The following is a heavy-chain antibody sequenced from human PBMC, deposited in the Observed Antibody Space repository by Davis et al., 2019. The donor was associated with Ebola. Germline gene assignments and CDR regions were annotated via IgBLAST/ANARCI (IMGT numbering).Heavy chain of an antibody. CDR2: INHSGST. CDR1: GGSFSGYY. J-gene: IGHJ4*02. V-gene: IGHV4-34*01. D-gene: IGHD1-26*01. Sequence: MPSETLSLTCAVYGGSFSGYYWSWIRQPPGKGLEWIGEINHSGSTNYNPSLKSRVTISVDTSKNQFSLKLSSVTAADTAVYYCARGPDSGTYWSLDSWGQGTLVTVSS. CDR3: ARGPDSGTYWSLDS.